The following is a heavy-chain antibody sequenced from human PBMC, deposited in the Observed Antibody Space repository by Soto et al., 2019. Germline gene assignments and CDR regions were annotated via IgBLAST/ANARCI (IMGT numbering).Heavy chain of an antibody. Sequence: ASVKVSCKASGGTFSSYAISWVRQAPGQGLEWMGGIIPIFGTANYAQKFQGRVTITADESTSTAYMELSSLRSEDTAVYYCATRGYSGYDLPYYFDYWGQGTLVTVSS. CDR2: IIPIFGTA. J-gene: IGHJ4*02. CDR3: ATRGYSGYDLPYYFDY. V-gene: IGHV1-69*13. D-gene: IGHD5-12*01. CDR1: GGTFSSYA.